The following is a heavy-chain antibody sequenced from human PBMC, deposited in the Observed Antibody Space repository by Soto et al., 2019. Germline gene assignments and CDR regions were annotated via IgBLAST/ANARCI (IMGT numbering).Heavy chain of an antibody. CDR1: GFMFGSYA. V-gene: IGHV3-23*01. J-gene: IGHJ5*01. Sequence: EVQLLESGGGLVQPGGSLRLSCATSGFMFGSYAMNWVRQAPGKGLEWVSVISGGGSTTNYADSVRGRFTTCRDSSTDTVYLQMYSLRVEDTAVYYCAKARKYSSPSDSWGQGTLVTVSS. CDR3: AKARKYSSPSDS. D-gene: IGHD6-19*01. CDR2: ISGGGSTT.